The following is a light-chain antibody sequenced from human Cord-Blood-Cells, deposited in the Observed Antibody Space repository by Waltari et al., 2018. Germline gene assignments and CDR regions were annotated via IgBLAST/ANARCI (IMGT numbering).Light chain of an antibody. CDR1: SSDVGGYNL. V-gene: IGLV2-23*03. CDR2: EGS. CDR3: CSYAGSSTFVV. J-gene: IGLJ2*01. Sequence: QSAMTQPASVSGAPGQAITIPCTGTSSDVGGYNLSSWYQQHPGKAPKLMIYEGSKRPSGVSNRFSGSKSGNTASLTISGLQAEDEADYYCCSYAGSSTFVVFGGGTKLTVL.